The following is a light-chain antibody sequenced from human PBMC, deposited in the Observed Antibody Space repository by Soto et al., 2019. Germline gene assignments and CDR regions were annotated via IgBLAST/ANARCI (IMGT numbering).Light chain of an antibody. V-gene: IGKV3-15*01. Sequence: EIVMTQSPATPSVSPGERATLSCRASQSVSSKLAWYQQKPGQAPRLLVYGASTRATGVPDRFSGSGSGTEFTLSISSLQSEDFAVYYCQQYNNWLRSFGQ. CDR2: GAS. J-gene: IGKJ1*01. CDR1: QSVSSK. CDR3: QQYNNWLRS.